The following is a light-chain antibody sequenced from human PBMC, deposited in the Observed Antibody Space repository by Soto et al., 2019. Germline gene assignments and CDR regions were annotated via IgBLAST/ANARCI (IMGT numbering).Light chain of an antibody. CDR1: SSNIGAGYD. Sequence: QSVLTQPPSVSGAPGQGVTISCTGSSSNIGAGYDVHWYQQLPGTAPKLLIYGNNNRPSGVPDRFSGSKSGTSASLAITGLQAEDEADYYCQSSDSSLSGSIFGGGTKLTVL. CDR2: GNN. CDR3: QSSDSSLSGSI. V-gene: IGLV1-40*01. J-gene: IGLJ2*01.